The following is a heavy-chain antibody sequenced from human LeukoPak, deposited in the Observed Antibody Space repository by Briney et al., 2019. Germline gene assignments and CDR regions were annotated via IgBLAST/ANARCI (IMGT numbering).Heavy chain of an antibody. Sequence: GGSLRLSCAGSGFTFSSYWMHWVRQAPGEGLVWVSVIYSGGSTYYADSVKGRFTISRDNSKNTLYLQMNSLRAEDTAVYYCARNYYGDYEGNFDYWGQGTLVTVSS. D-gene: IGHD4-17*01. CDR2: IYSGGST. J-gene: IGHJ4*02. V-gene: IGHV3-66*01. CDR1: GFTFSSYW. CDR3: ARNYYGDYEGNFDY.